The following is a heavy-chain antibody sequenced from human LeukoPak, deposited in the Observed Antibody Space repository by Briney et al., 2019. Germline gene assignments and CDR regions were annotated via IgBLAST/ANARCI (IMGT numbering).Heavy chain of an antibody. V-gene: IGHV7-4-1*02. Sequence: ASVKVSCKASGYTFTSYAMNWVRQAPGQGLEWMGWINTNTGNPTYAQGFTGRFVFSLDTSVSTAYLQISSLKAEDTAVYYCARPKLRWSAYYYMDVWGKGTTVAVSS. D-gene: IGHD4-23*01. CDR3: ARPKLRWSAYYYMDV. J-gene: IGHJ6*03. CDR2: INTNTGNP. CDR1: GYTFTSYA.